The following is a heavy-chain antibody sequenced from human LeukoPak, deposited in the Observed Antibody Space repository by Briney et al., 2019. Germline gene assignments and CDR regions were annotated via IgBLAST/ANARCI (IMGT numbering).Heavy chain of an antibody. CDR2: IYHSGST. D-gene: IGHD4-11*01. CDR3: ARDTGDAFDI. Sequence: SQTLSLTCTVSGGSISSAGYYRNWIRQPPGKGLEWIGCIYHSGSTYYNPSLRSRVTISVDRSKNQFSLRLSSVTAADTAVYYCARDTGDAFDIWGQGTMVTVSS. CDR1: GGSISSAGYY. J-gene: IGHJ3*02. V-gene: IGHV4-30-2*01.